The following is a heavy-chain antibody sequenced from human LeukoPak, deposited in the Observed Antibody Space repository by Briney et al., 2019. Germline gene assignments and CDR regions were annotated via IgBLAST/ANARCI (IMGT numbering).Heavy chain of an antibody. CDR2: IYYSGTT. V-gene: IGHV4-4*07. D-gene: IGHD5-18*01. CDR1: SGSITSYY. Sequence: SETLSLTCTVSSGSITSYYWSWIRQPAGKGLEWIGRIYYSGTTNYNPSLKSRVTMSVDTSKNQFSLKLSSVTAADTAVYYCARDDRTGYGDWFDSWGQGTLVSVSS. J-gene: IGHJ5*01. CDR3: ARDDRTGYGDWFDS.